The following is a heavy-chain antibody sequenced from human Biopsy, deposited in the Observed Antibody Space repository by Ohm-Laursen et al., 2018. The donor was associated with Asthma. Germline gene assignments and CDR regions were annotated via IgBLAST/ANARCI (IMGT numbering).Heavy chain of an antibody. CDR3: ARGDSSNWSHYYFDY. CDR1: GLAVSRDH. D-gene: IGHD3-22*01. J-gene: IGHJ4*02. Sequence: SLRLSCTASGLAVSRDHMFWVRQAPGKGPEWVSVIYSGGTSHTADSVRGRFTISRDYSKNTLYLQMHSLRAEDTAVYYCARGDSSNWSHYYFDYWGQGTLVTVSS. V-gene: IGHV3-53*01. CDR2: IYSGGTS.